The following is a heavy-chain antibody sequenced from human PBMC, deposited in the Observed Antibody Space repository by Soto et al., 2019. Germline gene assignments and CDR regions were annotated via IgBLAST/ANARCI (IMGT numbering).Heavy chain of an antibody. J-gene: IGHJ6*02. V-gene: IGHV4-59*01. CDR1: GGSISSYY. CDR3: ARRAPLDNIKAARVSYYNNGMDG. Sequence: PSETLSLTCTVSGGSISSYYWSWILQPPGKGLEWIGYIYYSGSTNYNPSLKSRVTISVDTSKNRFSLKLSSVTAADTAVYYCARRAPLDNIKAARVSYYNNGMDGWRQGTTVTVSS. CDR2: IYYSGST. D-gene: IGHD6-6*01.